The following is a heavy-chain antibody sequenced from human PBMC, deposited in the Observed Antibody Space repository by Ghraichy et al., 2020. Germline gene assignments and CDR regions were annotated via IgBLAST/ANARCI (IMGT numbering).Heavy chain of an antibody. V-gene: IGHV4-59*01. J-gene: IGHJ1*01. CDR1: GGSISSYY. D-gene: IGHD6-6*01. Sequence: GSLRLSCTVSGGSISSYYWSWIRQPPGKGLEWIGYIYYSGSTNYNPSLKSRVTISVDTSKNQFSLKLSSVTAADTAVYYCAGFSYSSSSWGQGTLVTVSS. CDR2: IYYSGST. CDR3: AGFSYSSSS.